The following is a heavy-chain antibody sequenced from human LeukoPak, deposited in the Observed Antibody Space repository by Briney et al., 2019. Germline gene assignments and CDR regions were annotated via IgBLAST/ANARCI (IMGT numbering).Heavy chain of an antibody. V-gene: IGHV4-59*12. J-gene: IGHJ3*02. CDR2: IFYSGST. Sequence: SETLSLTCTVSGGSISNYYWGWIRQPPGKGLEWIGNIFYSGSTYYGPSLKSRLTISLDTSRNQFSLKLNSVTAADTAVYYCAKSNGYGLIDIWGQGTMVTVSS. D-gene: IGHD3-10*01. CDR1: GGSISNYY. CDR3: AKSNGYGLIDI.